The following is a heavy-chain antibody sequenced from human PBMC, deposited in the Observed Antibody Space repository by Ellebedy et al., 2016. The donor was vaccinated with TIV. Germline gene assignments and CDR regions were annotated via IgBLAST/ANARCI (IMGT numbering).Heavy chain of an antibody. CDR1: GGSITRTQSS. Sequence: SETLSLTCLVSGGSITRTQSSWGWIRQPRVTMLVDTPKNGVTISVDTSKNQFSLRLSSVTVADTAVYYCAEGRSGWYYFDYWGQGTPVTVSS. CDR2: TMLVDTP. CDR3: AEGRSGWYYFDY. D-gene: IGHD6-19*01. V-gene: IGHV4-39*07. J-gene: IGHJ4*02.